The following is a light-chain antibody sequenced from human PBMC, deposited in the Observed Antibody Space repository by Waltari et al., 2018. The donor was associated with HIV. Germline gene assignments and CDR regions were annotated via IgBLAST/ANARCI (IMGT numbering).Light chain of an antibody. CDR3: SSYTSSSTLDV. J-gene: IGLJ1*01. CDR2: DVS. V-gene: IGLV2-14*03. CDR1: SSDVGGSTY. Sequence: QSPLTQPASVSGSPGQSITISSTGTSSDVGGSTYVSWYQQHPGKAPKLMIYDVSNRPSGVSNRFSGSKSGNTASLTISGLQAEDEADYYCSSYTSSSTLDVFGTGTKVTVL.